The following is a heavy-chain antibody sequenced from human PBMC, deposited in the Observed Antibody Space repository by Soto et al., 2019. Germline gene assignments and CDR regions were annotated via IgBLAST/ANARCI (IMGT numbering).Heavy chain of an antibody. CDR3: ASRSGPVTTFYFQH. J-gene: IGHJ1*01. CDR2: INHSGTT. CDR1: GGSFSGNY. Sequence: PSETLSLTCAVYGGSFSGNYWSWIRQPPGKGLEWIGEINHSGTTNYNPSLKSRVTISVDTSKNQFSLKLSSVTAADTAVYYCASRSGPVTTFYFQHWGQGTLVTVSS. V-gene: IGHV4-34*01. D-gene: IGHD4-17*01.